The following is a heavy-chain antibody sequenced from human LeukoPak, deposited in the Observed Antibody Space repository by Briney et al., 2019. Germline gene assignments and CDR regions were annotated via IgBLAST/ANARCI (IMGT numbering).Heavy chain of an antibody. J-gene: IGHJ6*02. Sequence: GGSLRLSCRASGFTLSSNYMSWVRRAPGEGLEWVSFFYRGGSTYYADSVKGRFTISRHNSKNTLYLQMNSLRAEDTAVYYCARDCGGDCYPHADYYYGMDVWGQGTTVTVSS. D-gene: IGHD2-21*02. CDR3: ARDCGGDCYPHADYYYGMDV. CDR2: FYRGGST. CDR1: GFTLSSNY. V-gene: IGHV3-53*04.